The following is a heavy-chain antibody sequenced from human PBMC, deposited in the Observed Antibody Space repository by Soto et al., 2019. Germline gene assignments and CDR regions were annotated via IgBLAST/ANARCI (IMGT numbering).Heavy chain of an antibody. CDR1: GGSMTSSNS. CDR2: AHHSGRT. Sequence: QVQLQESGPGLVKPSGTLYLTCTVSGGSMTSSNSWNWVRQSPGKGLEWIGEAHHSGRTNYNPSLKSRVTISVDKSKNHFSLKLSSVTAADTAVYYCARSEATGLDHWGQGTLVTVSS. V-gene: IGHV4-4*02. J-gene: IGHJ4*02. D-gene: IGHD1-26*01. CDR3: ARSEATGLDH.